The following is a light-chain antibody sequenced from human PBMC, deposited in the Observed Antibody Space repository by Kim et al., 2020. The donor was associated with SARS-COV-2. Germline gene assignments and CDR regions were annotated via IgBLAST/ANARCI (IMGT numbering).Light chain of an antibody. CDR1: QDISNY. Sequence: ASVGDRVTITCKATQDISNYLNWYQQKPGKAPQLRIHDASNLEKGFPSRFSGGGSGTFFTFTISSLQPEDIATYYCQQYHALPRTFGQGTKLEI. J-gene: IGKJ2*01. CDR3: QQYHALPRT. CDR2: DAS. V-gene: IGKV1-33*01.